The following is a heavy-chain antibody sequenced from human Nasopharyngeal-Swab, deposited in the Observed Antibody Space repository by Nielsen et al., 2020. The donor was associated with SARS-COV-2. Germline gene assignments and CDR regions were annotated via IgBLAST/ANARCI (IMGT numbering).Heavy chain of an antibody. J-gene: IGHJ6*03. CDR1: GFTFSSYG. CDR2: IWYDGSNK. CDR3: ARDLGVYAILHYMDV. Sequence: GSLRLSCAASGFTFSSYGMHWVRQAPGKGLEWVAVIWYDGSNKYYADSVKGRFTISRDNSKNTLYLQMNSLRVEDTAVYYCARDLGVYAILHYMDVWGKGTTVTVSS. V-gene: IGHV3-33*01. D-gene: IGHD2-8*02.